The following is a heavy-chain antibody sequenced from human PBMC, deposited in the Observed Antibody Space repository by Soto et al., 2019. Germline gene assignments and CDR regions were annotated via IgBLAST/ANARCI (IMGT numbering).Heavy chain of an antibody. D-gene: IGHD6-13*01. Sequence: QVQLVQSGAEVKKPGSSVKVSCKASGGTFSSYTISWVRQAPGQGLEWMGRIIPILGIANYAQKFQGRVTITADKSTSTAYMELSSLRSEDTAVYYCARWNIAAAGDNWFDPWGQGTLDTVSS. CDR3: ARWNIAAAGDNWFDP. J-gene: IGHJ5*02. CDR2: IIPILGIA. V-gene: IGHV1-69*02. CDR1: GGTFSSYT.